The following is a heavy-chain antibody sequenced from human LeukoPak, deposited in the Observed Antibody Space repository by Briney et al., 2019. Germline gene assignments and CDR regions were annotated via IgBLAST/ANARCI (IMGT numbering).Heavy chain of an antibody. CDR3: AREGSGTTGSDAFDI. D-gene: IGHD1-1*01. J-gene: IGHJ3*02. CDR1: GGTFSSYA. V-gene: IGHV1-69*13. CDR2: IIPIFGTA. Sequence: SVTVSCKASGGTFSSYAISLVRQAPGQGLEWMGVIIPIFGTANYAQKFQGRVTITADESTSTTYMELSSLRSEDTAVYYCAREGSGTTGSDAFDIWGQGTMVTVSS.